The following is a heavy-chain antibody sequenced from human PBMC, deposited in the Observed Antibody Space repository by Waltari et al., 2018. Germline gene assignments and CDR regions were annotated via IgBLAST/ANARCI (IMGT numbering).Heavy chain of an antibody. CDR3: ARKTVQLEYYSYGMDV. V-gene: IGHV1-8*01. CDR1: GYTFNRYD. Sequence: QVQLVQSGAEVKKPGASVKVSCKASGYTFNRYDINWVRQATGQGREWMGWMNTNSGNTGYAQKFQGRVTMTMTTTISTAYMELSSLRSEDTAVYYCARKTVQLEYYSYGMDVWGQGTTVTVSS. D-gene: IGHD1-1*01. CDR2: MNTNSGNT. J-gene: IGHJ6*02.